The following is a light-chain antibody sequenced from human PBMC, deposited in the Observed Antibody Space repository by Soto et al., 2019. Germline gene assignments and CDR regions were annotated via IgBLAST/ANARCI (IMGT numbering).Light chain of an antibody. Sequence: QSALTQPASVSLSPGQSITISCTGTSSDVGGYTYVSWYQQHPGKAPEVMIYEVSNRPSGVSNRFSGSKSGNTASLTISGLQAEDEADYYCSSYTSSSTPYVFGTGTKVTVL. V-gene: IGLV2-14*01. CDR2: EVS. CDR1: SSDVGGYTY. J-gene: IGLJ1*01. CDR3: SSYTSSSTPYV.